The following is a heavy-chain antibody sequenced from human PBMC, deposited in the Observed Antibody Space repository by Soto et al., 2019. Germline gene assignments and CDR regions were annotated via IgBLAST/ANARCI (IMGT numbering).Heavy chain of an antibody. D-gene: IGHD3-10*01. Sequence: GWSLRLSCAASGFTFSSSGMHWVRQAPGKGLEWVAVIWYDGSNKYYADSVKGRFTISRDNSKNTLYLQMNSLRAEDTAVYYCARDQDYYGSGSYRYYYYMDVWGKGTTVTVSS. J-gene: IGHJ6*03. CDR3: ARDQDYYGSGSYRYYYYMDV. CDR1: GFTFSSSG. V-gene: IGHV3-33*01. CDR2: IWYDGSNK.